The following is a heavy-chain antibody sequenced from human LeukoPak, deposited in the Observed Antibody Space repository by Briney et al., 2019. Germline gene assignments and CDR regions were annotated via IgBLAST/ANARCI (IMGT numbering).Heavy chain of an antibody. V-gene: IGHV1-2*06. D-gene: IGHD6-13*01. CDR1: GYTLTAYY. J-gene: IGHJ4*02. Sequence: ASVKVSCKASGYTLTAYYIYWVRQAPGQGLEWMGRINPNSGGTDYAQNFQGRVTMTTDTSTSTAYMELRSLRSDDTAVYYCARGRIAAAGSLDYWGQGTLVTVSS. CDR3: ARGRIAAAGSLDY. CDR2: INPNSGGT.